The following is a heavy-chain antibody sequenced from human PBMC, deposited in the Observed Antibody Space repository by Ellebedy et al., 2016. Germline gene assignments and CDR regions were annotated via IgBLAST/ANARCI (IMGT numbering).Heavy chain of an antibody. Sequence: ASVKVSXXASGYTFFDYYIHWVRQAPGEGPEWLGWINRTSGVTSYAQDFQDRVTMTWDTSISTAYMELSRLRSDDTAVYYCVRGGPLERTIVVVPVFDFWGQGTMVTVSS. CDR3: VRGGPLERTIVVVPVFDF. CDR1: GYTFFDYY. CDR2: INRTSGVT. V-gene: IGHV1-2*02. D-gene: IGHD2-2*01. J-gene: IGHJ4*02.